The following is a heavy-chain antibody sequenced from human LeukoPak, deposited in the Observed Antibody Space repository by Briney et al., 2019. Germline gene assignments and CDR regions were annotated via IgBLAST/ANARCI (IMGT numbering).Heavy chain of an antibody. V-gene: IGHV1-2*02. Sequence: ASVKVSCKASGYTFTGYYMHWVRQAPGQGLEWMGWINPNSGGTNYAQKFQGRVTMTRDTSISTAYMELSRLRSDDTAVYYCARGVGNYYDSSGNDYWGQGTLVNVSS. CDR2: INPNSGGT. CDR1: GYTFTGYY. D-gene: IGHD3-22*01. CDR3: ARGVGNYYDSSGNDY. J-gene: IGHJ4*02.